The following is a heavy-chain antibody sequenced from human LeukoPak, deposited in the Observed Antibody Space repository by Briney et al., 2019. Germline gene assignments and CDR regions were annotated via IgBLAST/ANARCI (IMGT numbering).Heavy chain of an antibody. D-gene: IGHD2-2*01. J-gene: IGHJ3*02. CDR2: IYYSGSA. CDR1: GGSVSSISYF. CDR3: ARRPSWPSTSAFDI. Sequence: SETLSLTCGVSGGSVSSISYFWGWIRQPPGKGLQWIGSIYYSGSAYYNPSLQSRVAISVDTSRNQFSLKLTSVTAAATAVYYCARRPSWPSTSAFDIWGRGTMVTVSP. V-gene: IGHV4-39*01.